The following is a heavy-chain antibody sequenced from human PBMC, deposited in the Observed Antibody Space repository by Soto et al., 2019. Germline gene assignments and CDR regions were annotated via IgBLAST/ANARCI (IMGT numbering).Heavy chain of an antibody. CDR3: AKDLTPIQLWPSSFDF. J-gene: IGHJ4*02. CDR1: GFTFSRFA. V-gene: IGHV3-23*01. D-gene: IGHD5-18*01. Sequence: GGSLRLSCVASGFTFSRFAMSRVRQAPGKGLEWVSTISPPGGTTFYADSARGRFTISRDNSKNTLYLELNSLRAEDTAIYYCAKDLTPIQLWPSSFDFWGQGTLVTVSS. CDR2: ISPPGGTT.